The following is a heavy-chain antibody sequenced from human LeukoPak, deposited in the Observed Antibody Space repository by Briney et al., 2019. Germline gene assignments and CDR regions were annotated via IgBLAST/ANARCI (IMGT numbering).Heavy chain of an antibody. D-gene: IGHD3-10*01. V-gene: IGHV3-23*01. CDR3: AKGSTYFYGSGTSDDAFDI. CDR1: GLTFSNYA. J-gene: IGHJ3*02. CDR2: ISGSGGST. Sequence: GGSLRLSCAASGLTFSNYAMSWVRQAPGKGLEWVSSISGSGGSTNYADSVKGRFTISRDNSKSTMYLQVNSLRAEDTAVYYCAKGSTYFYGSGTSDDAFDIWGQGTMVTVSS.